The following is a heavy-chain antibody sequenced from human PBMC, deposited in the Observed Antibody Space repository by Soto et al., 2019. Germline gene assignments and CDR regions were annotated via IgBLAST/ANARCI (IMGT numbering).Heavy chain of an antibody. J-gene: IGHJ4*02. Sequence: GASVKVSCKASGYTFTSYGISWVRQAPGQGLEWVGGIIPIFGKANYAQKFQGRVTITADESTSTAYMELSSLRSEDTAVYYCARESRYCSGGSCYFLPGIDYWGQGTLVTVSS. D-gene: IGHD2-15*01. CDR1: GYTFTSYG. CDR3: ARESRYCSGGSCYFLPGIDY. V-gene: IGHV1-69*13. CDR2: IIPIFGKA.